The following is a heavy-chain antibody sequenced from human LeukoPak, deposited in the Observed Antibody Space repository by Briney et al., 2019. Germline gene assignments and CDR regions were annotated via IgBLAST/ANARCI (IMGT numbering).Heavy chain of an antibody. Sequence: GGSLRLSCAASGFTFDDYAMHWVRQAPGKGLEWVSGISWNSGSIGYADSVKGRFTISRDNAKNSLYLQMNSLSAEDTALYYCAKEQRGAFDIWGQGTMVTVSS. D-gene: IGHD1-1*01. V-gene: IGHV3-9*01. J-gene: IGHJ3*02. CDR2: ISWNSGSI. CDR1: GFTFDDYA. CDR3: AKEQRGAFDI.